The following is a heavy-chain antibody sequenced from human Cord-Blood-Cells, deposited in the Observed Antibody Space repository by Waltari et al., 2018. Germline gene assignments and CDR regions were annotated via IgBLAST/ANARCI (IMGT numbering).Heavy chain of an antibody. CDR3: AKMGSTVLNWFDP. D-gene: IGHD4-17*01. CDR1: GFTFSSYG. V-gene: IGHV3-30*02. Sequence: QVQLVESGGGVVQPGGSLRLSCAASGFTFSSYGMHWVRQAPGKGLEWVAFIRYDGRNKYYADSVKGRFTISRDNSKNTLYLQMNRLRAEDTAVYYCAKMGSTVLNWFDPWGQGTLVTVSS. J-gene: IGHJ5*02. CDR2: IRYDGRNK.